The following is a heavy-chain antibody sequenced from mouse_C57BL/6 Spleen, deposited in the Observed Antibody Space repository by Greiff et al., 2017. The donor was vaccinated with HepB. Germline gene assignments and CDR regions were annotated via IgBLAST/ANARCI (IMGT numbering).Heavy chain of an antibody. J-gene: IGHJ2*01. CDR1: GYTFTSYW. D-gene: IGHD1-1*01. CDR2: IDPSDSYT. CDR3: ARGDYYSLGY. V-gene: IGHV1-69*01. Sequence: QVQLQQPGAELVMPGASVKLSCKASGYTFTSYWMHWVKQRPGQGLEWIGEIDPSDSYTNYNQKFKGKSTLTVDKSSSTAYMQLSSLTSEDSTVYYCARGDYYSLGYWGQGTTLTVSS.